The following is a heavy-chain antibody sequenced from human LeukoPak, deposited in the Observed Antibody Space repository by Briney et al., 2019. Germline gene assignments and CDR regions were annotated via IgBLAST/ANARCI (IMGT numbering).Heavy chain of an antibody. D-gene: IGHD6-19*01. Sequence: PGGSLRLSCATSGFTFSRYGMHWVRQAPGKGLEWVAIIWYDGSKQYYADSVRGRFTISRDNSKNTVYLQMNSLRAEDTAMYFCARNPSDWSPDYWGRGTLVTVSS. J-gene: IGHJ4*02. V-gene: IGHV3-33*01. CDR2: IWYDGSKQ. CDR3: ARNPSDWSPDY. CDR1: GFTFSRYG.